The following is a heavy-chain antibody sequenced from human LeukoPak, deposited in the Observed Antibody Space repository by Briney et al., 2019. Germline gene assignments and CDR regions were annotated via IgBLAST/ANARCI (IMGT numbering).Heavy chain of an antibody. J-gene: IGHJ6*03. V-gene: IGHV4-34*01. CDR1: GGSFSGYY. CDR3: ARVPNYYDSSGYYYYYYYMDV. CDR2: INHSGST. Sequence: SETLSLTCAVYGGSFSGYYWSWIRQPPRKGLEWIGEINHSGSTNYNPSLKSRVTVSVDTSKNQFSLELSSVTAADTAVYYCARVPNYYDSSGYYYYYYYMDVWGKGTTVTVSS. D-gene: IGHD3-22*01.